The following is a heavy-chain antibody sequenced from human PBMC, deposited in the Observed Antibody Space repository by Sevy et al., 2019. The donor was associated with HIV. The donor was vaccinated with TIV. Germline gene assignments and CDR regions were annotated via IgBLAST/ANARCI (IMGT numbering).Heavy chain of an antibody. D-gene: IGHD3-3*01. CDR2: IYSGGTT. J-gene: IGHJ6*02. CDR1: GFTVSSNY. V-gene: IGHV3-53*01. CDR3: ASEREFTIFGVLIEYGMDV. Sequence: GGSLRLSCAASGFTVSSNYMSWVRQAPGKGLEWVSVIYSGGTTYYADSVKGRFTISRDNSKNTLYLQMNNLRAEDTAGYYCASEREFTIFGVLIEYGMDVWGQGTTVTVSS.